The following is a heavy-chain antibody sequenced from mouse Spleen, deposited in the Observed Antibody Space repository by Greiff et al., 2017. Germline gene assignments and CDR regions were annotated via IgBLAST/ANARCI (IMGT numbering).Heavy chain of an antibody. CDR3: ARVGTGTWDY. CDR2: IDPSDSYT. J-gene: IGHJ2*01. D-gene: IGHD4-1*01. CDR1: GYTFTSYW. Sequence: VQLQQPGAELVKPGASVKLSCKASGYTFTSYWMQWVKQRPGQGLEWIGEIDPSDSYTNYNQKFKGKATLTVDTSSSTAYMQLSSLTSEDSAVYYCARVGTGTWDYWGQGTTLTVSS. V-gene: IGHV1-50*01.